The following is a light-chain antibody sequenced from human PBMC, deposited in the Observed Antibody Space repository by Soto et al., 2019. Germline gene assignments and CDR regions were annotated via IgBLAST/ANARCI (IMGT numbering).Light chain of an antibody. CDR3: QQYGNSIPIT. J-gene: IGKJ5*01. V-gene: IGKV3-20*01. CDR2: GAF. CDR1: QSVSTSF. Sequence: EVVLTQSPGTLSLCPGERATLSCRASQSVSTSFLAWYQQKPGQAPRLLIYGAFSRATGIPDRFSGSGSGTDFTLTISRLEPEDFAVYYCQQYGNSIPITFGQGTRLEIK.